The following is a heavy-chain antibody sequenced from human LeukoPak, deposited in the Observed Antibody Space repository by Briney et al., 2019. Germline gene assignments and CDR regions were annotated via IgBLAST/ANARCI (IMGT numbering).Heavy chain of an antibody. CDR2: ISWNSGSI. Sequence: QSGRSLRLSCAASGFTFDDYAMYWVRQAPGKGLEWVSGISWNSGSIGYADSVKGRFTISRDNAKNSLYLQMNSLRAEDTALYYCVLRPHSGYDFRRDYWGQGTLVTVYS. D-gene: IGHD5-12*01. V-gene: IGHV3-9*01. CDR3: VLRPHSGYDFRRDY. J-gene: IGHJ4*02. CDR1: GFTFDDYA.